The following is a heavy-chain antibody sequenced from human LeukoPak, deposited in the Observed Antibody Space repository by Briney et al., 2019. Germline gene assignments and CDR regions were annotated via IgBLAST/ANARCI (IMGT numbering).Heavy chain of an antibody. CDR2: IGKDGTEN. CDR1: GFPLSRYW. D-gene: IGHD2/OR15-2a*01. V-gene: IGHV3-7*01. CDR3: ARDLDFYATDY. J-gene: IGHJ4*02. Sequence: GGSLRLSCAASGFPLSRYWMSWVRQAPGKGLEWVANIGKDGTENHYVDSVKSRFTISRDNAKNSLYLEMNSLRADDTAVYYCARDLDFYATDYWGQGTLVTVSS.